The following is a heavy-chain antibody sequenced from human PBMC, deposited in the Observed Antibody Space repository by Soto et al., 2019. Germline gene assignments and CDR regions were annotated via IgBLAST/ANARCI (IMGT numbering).Heavy chain of an antibody. CDR3: ARDRSSSLYYYGMDV. CDR2: IYYSGST. D-gene: IGHD6-6*01. J-gene: IGHJ6*02. Sequence: PSETLSLTCTVSGGSISSYYWSWIRQPPGRGLEWIGYIYYSGSTNYNPSLKSRVTISVDTSKNQFYLKLSSVTAADTAVYYCARDRSSSLYYYGMDVWGQGTKVTVYS. V-gene: IGHV4-59*01. CDR1: GGSISSYY.